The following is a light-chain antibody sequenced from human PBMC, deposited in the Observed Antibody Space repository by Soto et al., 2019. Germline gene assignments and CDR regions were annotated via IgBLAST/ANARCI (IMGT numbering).Light chain of an antibody. V-gene: IGLV2-14*01. J-gene: IGLJ1*01. Sequence: QSALTQPASVSGSPGQSITISCTGTSSDVGGYNYVSWYQQHPGKAPKLMIYEVSNRASGVSNRFSGSKSGNTASLTISGLQAEDEADYYCSSYTSSTFYVFGTGTKVTAL. CDR2: EVS. CDR1: SSDVGGYNY. CDR3: SSYTSSTFYV.